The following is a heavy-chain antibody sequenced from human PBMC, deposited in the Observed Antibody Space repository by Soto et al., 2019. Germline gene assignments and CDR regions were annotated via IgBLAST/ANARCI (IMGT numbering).Heavy chain of an antibody. V-gene: IGHV4-59*01. Sequence: SETLSLTCTVSGGSISSYYWSWIRQPPGKGLEWIGYIYYSGSTNYNPSLKSRVTISVDTSKNQFTPKLSSVTAADTAVYYCAREYSSSFYYYMDVWGKGTTVTVSS. D-gene: IGHD6-6*01. J-gene: IGHJ6*03. CDR1: GGSISSYY. CDR3: AREYSSSFYYYMDV. CDR2: IYYSGST.